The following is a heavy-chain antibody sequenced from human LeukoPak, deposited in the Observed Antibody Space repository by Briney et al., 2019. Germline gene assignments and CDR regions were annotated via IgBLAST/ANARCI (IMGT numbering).Heavy chain of an antibody. CDR2: VFYSGST. Sequence: SETLSLTCTVSDDSISSSNFYWGWIRPPPGKGLEWIGSVFYSGSTYYNPSLKSRVTISVDTSKNQFSLKLTSMTAADTAVYYCARLVPGSRTYYTAAHWGQGTLVTVSS. CDR3: ARLVPGSRTYYTAAH. CDR1: DDSISSSNFY. D-gene: IGHD3-10*01. J-gene: IGHJ4*02. V-gene: IGHV4-39*01.